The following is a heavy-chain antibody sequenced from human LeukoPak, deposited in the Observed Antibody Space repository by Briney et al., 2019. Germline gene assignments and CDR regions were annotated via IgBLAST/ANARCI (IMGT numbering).Heavy chain of an antibody. CDR1: GYSFTSYW. J-gene: IGHJ4*02. Sequence: GESLKISCKGSGYSFTSYWIGWVRQMPGKGLEWMGIIYPGDSDTRYSPSFQGQVTISADKSISTAYLQWSSLKASDTAMYYCARLIGYCSSTSCSLGQPFHYWGQGTLVTVSS. CDR3: ARLIGYCSSTSCSLGQPFHY. D-gene: IGHD2-2*01. CDR2: IYPGDSDT. V-gene: IGHV5-51*01.